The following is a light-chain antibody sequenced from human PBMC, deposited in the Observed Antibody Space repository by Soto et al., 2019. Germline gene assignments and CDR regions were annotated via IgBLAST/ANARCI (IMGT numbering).Light chain of an antibody. J-gene: IGKJ2*01. Sequence: ETVLTQSPGTLSLSPGERATLSCMASQTVNSKFLAWYQQQPGQAPRLLIYAASSRATGIPDRFSGSGSGTDFTLTISRLEPEDFGVYYCQQYGYWPLITFGQGTKLEIK. CDR1: QTVNSKF. CDR2: AAS. CDR3: QQYGYWPLIT. V-gene: IGKV3-20*01.